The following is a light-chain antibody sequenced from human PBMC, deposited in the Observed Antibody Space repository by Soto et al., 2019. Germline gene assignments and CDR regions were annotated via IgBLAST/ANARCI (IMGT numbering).Light chain of an antibody. Sequence: VLTQSRDTLSLSPGERATLSCRASQSVGSSSLGWYQQKPGQAPRLVIFDIRNRATGIPDRFSGSGSGTDFTLTINSLQPEDFATYYCQQSYSIPRTFGQGTKVDIK. V-gene: IGKV3D-20*02. CDR1: QSVGSSS. CDR3: QQSYSIPRT. J-gene: IGKJ1*01. CDR2: DIR.